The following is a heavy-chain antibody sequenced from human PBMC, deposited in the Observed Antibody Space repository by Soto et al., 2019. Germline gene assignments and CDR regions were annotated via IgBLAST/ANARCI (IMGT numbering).Heavy chain of an antibody. V-gene: IGHV3-23*01. CDR1: GFFCSSYD. J-gene: IGHJ3*02. Sequence: VGSLRLSCAASGFFCSSYDMSWFRQAPGNRLEWVSTILVDGRTFYVDSVKGRFTISRDSSQNTVYLQMNSLTVGDTALYYCAKATATGGGPFDICGQGTMVTVSS. CDR2: ILVDGRT. CDR3: AKATATGGGPFDI. D-gene: IGHD2-8*02.